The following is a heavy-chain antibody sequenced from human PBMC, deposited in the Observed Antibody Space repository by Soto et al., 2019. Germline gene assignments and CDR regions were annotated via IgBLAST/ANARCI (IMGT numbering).Heavy chain of an antibody. V-gene: IGHV4-59*08. CDR2: IYYSGST. Sequence: SETLSLTCTVSGGSISSYYWSWLRQPPGKGLAWTGYIYYSGSTNYNPSLKSRVTISVDTSKNQFSLKLSSVTAADTAVYYCARLDYGSGSYRDYYYYMDVWGKGTTVTVSS. CDR3: ARLDYGSGSYRDYYYYMDV. D-gene: IGHD3-10*01. CDR1: GGSISSYY. J-gene: IGHJ6*03.